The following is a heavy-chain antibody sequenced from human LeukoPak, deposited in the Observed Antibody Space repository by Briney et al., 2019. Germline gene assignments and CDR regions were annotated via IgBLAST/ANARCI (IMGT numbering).Heavy chain of an antibody. V-gene: IGHV4-4*07. J-gene: IGHJ3*02. CDR3: AITYYYDSSGYYYDKRAFDI. CDR1: GGSISSYY. D-gene: IGHD3-22*01. CDR2: IYTSGST. Sequence: NPSETLSLTCTVSGGSISSYYWSWIRQPAGKGLEWIGRIYTSGSTNYNPSLKSRVTMSVDTSKNQFSLKLSSVTAADTAVYYCAITYYYDSSGYYYDKRAFDIWGQGTMVTVSS.